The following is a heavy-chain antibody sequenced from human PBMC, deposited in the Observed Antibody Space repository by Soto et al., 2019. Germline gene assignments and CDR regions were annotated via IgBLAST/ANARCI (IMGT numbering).Heavy chain of an antibody. CDR2: IYYSGST. CDR1: GGSISSGDYY. V-gene: IGHV4-30-4*01. J-gene: IGHJ6*02. CDR3: ARVSLDDYSNYYGMDV. Sequence: NPSETLSLTCTVSGGSISSGDYYWSWIRQPPGKGLEWIGYIYYSGSTYYNPSLKSRVTISVDTSKNQLSLKLSSVTAADTAVYYCARVSLDDYSNYYGMDVWGQGTTVTVSS. D-gene: IGHD4-4*01.